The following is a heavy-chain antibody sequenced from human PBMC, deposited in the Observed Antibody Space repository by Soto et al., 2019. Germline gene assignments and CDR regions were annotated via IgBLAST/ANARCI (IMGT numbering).Heavy chain of an antibody. CDR2: IYSGGST. CDR3: ARDLSLTFGGVIDGMDV. D-gene: IGHD3-16*02. J-gene: IGHJ6*02. V-gene: IGHV3-66*01. Sequence: EVQLVESGGGLVQPGGSLRLSCAASGFTVSSNYMSWVRQAPGKGLEWVSVIYSGGSTYYADSVKGRFTISRDNSKNTXYLQMTSLRAEDTAVYYCARDLSLTFGGVIDGMDVWGQGTTVTVSS. CDR1: GFTVSSNY.